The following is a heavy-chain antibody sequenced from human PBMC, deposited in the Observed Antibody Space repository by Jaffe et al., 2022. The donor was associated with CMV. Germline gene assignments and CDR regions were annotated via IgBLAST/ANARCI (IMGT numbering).Heavy chain of an antibody. D-gene: IGHD2-2*01. Sequence: EVQLVESGGGLVQPGGSLRLSCAASGFTFSGFEMNWVRQAPGKGLEWVSYIGTTGSPRYYAQSVKGRFIISRDNAKNSLFLEMSSLRVEDTAVYYCASSNSHDYWGQGTLVTVSS. CDR2: IGTTGSPR. CDR3: ASSNSHDY. CDR1: GFTFSGFE. J-gene: IGHJ4*02. V-gene: IGHV3-48*03.